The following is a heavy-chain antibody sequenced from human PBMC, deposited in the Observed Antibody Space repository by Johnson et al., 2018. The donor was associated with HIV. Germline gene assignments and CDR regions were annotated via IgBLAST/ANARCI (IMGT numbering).Heavy chain of an antibody. Sequence: QVQLVESGGGLVKPGGSLRLSCAASGFAFSDYYMAWSRQAPGKGLEWVSFISSGSHSIYYADSVKGRFTLSRDNSKSIAYLQMNSLKTEDTAVYYCAREGDYSYVDAFDVWGQGTMVTVSS. CDR1: GFAFSDYY. CDR2: ISSGSHSI. CDR3: AREGDYSYVDAFDV. J-gene: IGHJ3*01. D-gene: IGHD2-15*01. V-gene: IGHV3-11*01.